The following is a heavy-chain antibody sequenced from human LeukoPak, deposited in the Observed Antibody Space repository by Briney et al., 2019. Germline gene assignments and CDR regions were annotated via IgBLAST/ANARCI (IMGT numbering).Heavy chain of an antibody. Sequence: GGSLRLSCAASGFTFSSYSMNWVRQAPGKGLEWVSSISGSSSYIYHADSVKGRLTISRDNAKNSLYLQMNSLRAEDTAVYYCARVQRGYSYNPLGYYYYYMDVWGKGTTVTVSS. CDR3: ARVQRGYSYNPLGYYYYYMDV. V-gene: IGHV3-21*01. CDR1: GFTFSSYS. D-gene: IGHD5-18*01. J-gene: IGHJ6*03. CDR2: ISGSSSYI.